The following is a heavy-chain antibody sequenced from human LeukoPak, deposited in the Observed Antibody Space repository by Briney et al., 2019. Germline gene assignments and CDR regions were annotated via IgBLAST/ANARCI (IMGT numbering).Heavy chain of an antibody. CDR3: AKDRGVYYYYYMDV. J-gene: IGHJ6*03. D-gene: IGHD3-10*01. CDR1: GFTFSSYG. Sequence: GGSLRLSCAASGFTFSSYGMHWVRQAPGKGLEWVAFIWYDGSNKYYADSVKGRFTISRDNSKDTLYLQMNSLKTEDTAVYYCAKDRGVYYYYYMDVWGKGTTVTVSS. CDR2: IWYDGSNK. V-gene: IGHV3-30*02.